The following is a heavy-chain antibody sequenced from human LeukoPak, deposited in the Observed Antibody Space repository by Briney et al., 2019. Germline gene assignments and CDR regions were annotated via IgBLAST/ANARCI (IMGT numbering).Heavy chain of an antibody. J-gene: IGHJ5*02. D-gene: IGHD6-13*01. Sequence: GASVKVSCKASGYTFTRYYMHWVRQAPGQGLEWMGWINPNSGGTNYAQKFQGRVTMTRDTSISTAYMELSRLRSDDTAVYYCARDPSSSLPYNWFDPWGQGTLVTVSS. CDR1: GYTFTRYY. CDR3: ARDPSSSLPYNWFDP. CDR2: INPNSGGT. V-gene: IGHV1-2*02.